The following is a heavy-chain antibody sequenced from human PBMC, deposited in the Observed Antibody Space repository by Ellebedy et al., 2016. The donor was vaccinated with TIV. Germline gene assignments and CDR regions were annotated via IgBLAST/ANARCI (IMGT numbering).Heavy chain of an antibody. D-gene: IGHD4-23*01. Sequence: GESLKISCAASGLTFSSHAMSWVRQAPGKGLEWVSSLPESGGNTYYADAVKGRFTISRDNSKDSLYLQMNRLSAADTASYYCARHPVGVWPAFAGWGQGPMVTVSS. V-gene: IGHV3-23*01. CDR2: LPESGGNT. CDR3: ARHPVGVWPAFAG. J-gene: IGHJ3*01. CDR1: GLTFSSHA.